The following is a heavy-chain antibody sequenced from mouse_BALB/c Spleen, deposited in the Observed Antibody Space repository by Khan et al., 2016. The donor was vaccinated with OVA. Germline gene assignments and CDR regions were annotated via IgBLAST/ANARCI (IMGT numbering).Heavy chain of an antibody. V-gene: IGHV1-74*01. CDR1: GYTFTSFW. J-gene: IGHJ3*01. CDR3: AQKDYGSAFAY. CDR2: IDPSKSET. D-gene: IGHD1-1*01. Sequence: QVQLQQSGPELVRPGASVKMSCNASGYTFTSFWTHRVKQRPGQGLEWIGMIDPSKSETRLNQKFKDKTTLNVDKSSNTAFLQLSSLTSEDSAVYCCAQKDYGSAFAYWGQGTLVTVSA.